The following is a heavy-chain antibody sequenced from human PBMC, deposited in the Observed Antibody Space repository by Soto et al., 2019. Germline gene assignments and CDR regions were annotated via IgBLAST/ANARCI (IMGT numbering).Heavy chain of an antibody. J-gene: IGHJ4*02. CDR2: IYYSGTT. CDR1: GDSITSNSYF. V-gene: IGHV4-39*01. CDR3: ARRFSVDYFDY. Sequence: SETLSLTCTVSGDSITSNSYFWAWIRQPPGKGLEWIGSIYYSGTTYYNPSLKSRVTISVDRSKNQFSLMLSSVTAADTAVYYCARRFSVDYFDYWGQGALVTVSS.